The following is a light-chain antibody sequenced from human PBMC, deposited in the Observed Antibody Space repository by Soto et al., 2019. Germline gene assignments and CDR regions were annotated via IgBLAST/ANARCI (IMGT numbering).Light chain of an antibody. J-gene: IGKJ4*01. CDR2: GAS. CDR1: QSVSSSY. Sequence: EIVLTQSAGAVSLSPGERATLSCRASQSVSSSYLAWYRQKPGQAPRLLIYGASSRATGIPDRFSGSGSGTDFTLTISRLEPEDFAVYYCQQYGSSPLTFGGGTKVDI. CDR3: QQYGSSPLT. V-gene: IGKV3-20*01.